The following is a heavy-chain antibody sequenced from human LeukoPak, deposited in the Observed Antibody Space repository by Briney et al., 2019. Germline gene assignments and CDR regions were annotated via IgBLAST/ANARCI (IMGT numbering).Heavy chain of an antibody. CDR1: GFTVITND. J-gene: IGHJ4*02. CDR2: LYSDGNT. CDR3: ARGVEPLAANTLAY. D-gene: IGHD1-14*01. V-gene: IGHV3-53*01. Sequence: AGGALRLSCAASGFTVITNDMTWGRQAPGKRPELVSVLYSDGNTKYADSVQGRFTTSRDNSKNTLYLEMNSLSPDDTAVYYCARGVEPLAANTLAYWGQGTLVTVSS.